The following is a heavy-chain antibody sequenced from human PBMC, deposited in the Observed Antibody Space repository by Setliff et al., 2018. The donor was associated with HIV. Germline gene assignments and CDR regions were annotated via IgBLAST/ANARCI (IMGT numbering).Heavy chain of an antibody. D-gene: IGHD3-10*01. CDR3: ARAASYYGSGSYGMDV. J-gene: IGHJ6*02. Sequence: SETLSLTCAVYGGSFSGYYWSWIRQPPGKGLEWIGEINHSGSTNYNPSLKSRVTILVDTSKNQFSLKLSSVTAADTAVYYCARAASYYGSGSYGMDVWGQGTTVTVSS. V-gene: IGHV4-34*01. CDR2: INHSGST. CDR1: GGSFSGYY.